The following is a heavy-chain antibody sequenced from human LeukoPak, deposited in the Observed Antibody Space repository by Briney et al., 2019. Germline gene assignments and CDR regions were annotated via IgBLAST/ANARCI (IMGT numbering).Heavy chain of an antibody. CDR2: IYSGGST. CDR1: GFTVSSNY. D-gene: IGHD6-19*01. CDR3: ARGYSSGWHDFEY. Sequence: GGSLRLSCAASGFTVSSNYMSWVRQAPGKGLEWVSVIYSGGSTYYADSVKGRFTISRDNSKNTLYLQMNSLRAEDTAVYYCARGYSSGWHDFEYWGQGTLVLVSS. V-gene: IGHV3-53*01. J-gene: IGHJ4*02.